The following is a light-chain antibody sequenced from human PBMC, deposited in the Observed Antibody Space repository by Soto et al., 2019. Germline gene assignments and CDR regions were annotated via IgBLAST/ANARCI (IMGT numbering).Light chain of an antibody. V-gene: IGLV2-8*01. Sequence: QSVLTQPPSASGSPGQSVTISCTGTSSDVGGYNYVAWYQQHPGKAPKHLIYEVSKRPSGVPDRFSGSKSGNTASLTVSGLQAEDEADYYCSSYAGITVVFGGGTQLTVL. J-gene: IGLJ2*01. CDR1: SSDVGGYNY. CDR2: EVS. CDR3: SSYAGITVV.